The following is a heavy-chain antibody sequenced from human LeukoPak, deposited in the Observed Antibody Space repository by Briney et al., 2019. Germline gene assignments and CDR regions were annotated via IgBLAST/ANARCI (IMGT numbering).Heavy chain of an antibody. CDR2: IYYSGST. D-gene: IGHD3-10*01. V-gene: IGHV4-30-4*02. Sequence: PSETLSLTCTVSGGSISSGDYYWSWIRQPPGKGLEWIGYIYYSGSTYYNPSLKSRVTISVDTSKNQFSLKLSSVTAADTAVYYCARKLWFGEGKFDPWGQGTLVTVSS. CDR1: GGSISSGDYY. CDR3: ARKLWFGEGKFDP. J-gene: IGHJ5*02.